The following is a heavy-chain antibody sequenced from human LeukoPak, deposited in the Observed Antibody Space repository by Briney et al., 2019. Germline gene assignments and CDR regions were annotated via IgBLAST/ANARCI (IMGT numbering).Heavy chain of an antibody. D-gene: IGHD6-6*01. CDR3: ARSSYSSSSSV. Sequence: PGGSLRLSCAVSGFTFSGFWMSWSRQAPGKGLEWVASINSDGGEGYYADVVKGRFTISRDNAKNSLYLQINSLRAEDTAVYYCARSSYSSSSSVWGQGTMVTASS. V-gene: IGHV3-7*03. J-gene: IGHJ3*01. CDR1: GFTFSGFW. CDR2: INSDGGEG.